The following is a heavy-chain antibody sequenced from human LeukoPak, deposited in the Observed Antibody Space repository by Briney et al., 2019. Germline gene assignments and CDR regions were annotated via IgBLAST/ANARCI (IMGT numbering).Heavy chain of an antibody. V-gene: IGHV3-7*01. CDR3: ARVGSHSGSLSLIRRNYRYYYYMDV. J-gene: IGHJ6*03. D-gene: IGHD3-10*01. Sequence: PGGSLRLSCAASGFTFSSYSMNWVRQAPGKGLEWVANIKQDGSEKYYVDSVKGRFTISRDNAKNSLYLQMNSLRAEDTAVYYCARVGSHSGSLSLIRRNYRYYYYMDVWGKGTTVTISS. CDR1: GFTFSSYS. CDR2: IKQDGSEK.